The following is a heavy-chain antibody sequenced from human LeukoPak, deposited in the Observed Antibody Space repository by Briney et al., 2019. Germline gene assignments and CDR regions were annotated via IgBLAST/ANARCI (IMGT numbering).Heavy chain of an antibody. Sequence: SETLSLTCAVPGGSISSGGYSWSWIRQPPGKGLEWIGYIYHSGSTYYNSSLKSRVTISVDRSKNQFSLKLSSVTAADTAVYYCARGGDYGDSFDYWGQGTLVTVSS. CDR1: GGSISSGGYS. CDR3: ARGGDYGDSFDY. J-gene: IGHJ4*02. CDR2: IYHSGST. V-gene: IGHV4-30-2*01. D-gene: IGHD4-17*01.